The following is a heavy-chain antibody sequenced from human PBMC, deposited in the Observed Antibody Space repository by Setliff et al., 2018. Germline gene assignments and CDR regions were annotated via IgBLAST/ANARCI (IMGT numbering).Heavy chain of an antibody. CDR2: VYSNVGT. J-gene: IGHJ4*02. V-gene: IGHV4-4*07. CDR1: GGSINNYY. D-gene: IGHD1-26*01. CDR3: ARTGTYRYFDY. Sequence: SETLSLTCTVSGGSINNYYWSWIRQPAGKGLEWIGRVYSNVGTNFNPYLKIRVTMSVDASKNQISLKLMSVTAADTAVYYCARTGTYRYFDYWGQGALVTVSS.